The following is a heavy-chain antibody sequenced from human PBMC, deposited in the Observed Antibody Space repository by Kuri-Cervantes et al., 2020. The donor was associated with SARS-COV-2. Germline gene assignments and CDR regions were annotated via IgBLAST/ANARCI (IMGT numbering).Heavy chain of an antibody. V-gene: IGHV3-15*01. CDR3: TTDPSHPIAVAATVDY. Sequence: GGSLRLSCVVSGLTFSDAWMSWVRQTPGKGLEWIGRFKSKAAGGTIVYAAPVQGRFTISRDDSRNTLYLQMNSLKTEETAVYYCTTDPSHPIAVAATVDYWGQGTLVTVSS. J-gene: IGHJ4*02. CDR1: GLTFSDAW. CDR2: FKSKAAGGTI. D-gene: IGHD6-19*01.